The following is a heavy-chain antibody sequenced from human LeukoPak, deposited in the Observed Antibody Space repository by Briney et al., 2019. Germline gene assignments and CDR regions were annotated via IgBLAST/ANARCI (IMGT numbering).Heavy chain of an antibody. CDR1: GGSFSGYY. CDR2: INHSGST. CDR3: ARRGRFLEWLYAFDI. Sequence: SETLSLTCAVYGGSFSGYYWSWIRQPPGKGLEWIGEINHSGSTNYNPSLKSRVTISVDTSKNQFSLKLSSVTAADAAVYYCARRGRFLEWLYAFDIWGQGTMVTVSS. V-gene: IGHV4-34*01. D-gene: IGHD3-3*01. J-gene: IGHJ3*02.